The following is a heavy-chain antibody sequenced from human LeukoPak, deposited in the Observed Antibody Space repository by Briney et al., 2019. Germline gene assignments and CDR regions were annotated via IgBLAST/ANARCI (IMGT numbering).Heavy chain of an antibody. V-gene: IGHV4-38-2*01. CDR1: GYSISSGYY. D-gene: IGHD1-26*01. Sequence: SETLSLTCAVSGYSISSGYYWGWIRQPPGEGLEWIGTIYRSGSTYYNNPSLKSRITISVETSKNQFSLKLSSVTAADTAVYYCARGATTAFHFDYWGQGTLVIVSS. CDR3: ARGATTAFHFDY. CDR2: IYRSGST. J-gene: IGHJ4*02.